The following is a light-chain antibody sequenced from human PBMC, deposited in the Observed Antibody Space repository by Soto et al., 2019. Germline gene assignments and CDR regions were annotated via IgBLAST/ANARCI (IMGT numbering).Light chain of an antibody. CDR1: QSVSSN. CDR3: QQYHNWWT. V-gene: IGKV3-15*01. Sequence: EIVMTQSPATLSLSPGERATLSCRASQSVSSNLVWYQQKPGQAPRLLIYGASTRVTSIPARFSGSGSRTEFTLTLSSLQSEDFAVYYCQQYHNWWTSGQGTKVDIK. J-gene: IGKJ1*01. CDR2: GAS.